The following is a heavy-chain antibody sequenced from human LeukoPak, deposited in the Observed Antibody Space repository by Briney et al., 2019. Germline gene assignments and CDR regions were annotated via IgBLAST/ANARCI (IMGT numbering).Heavy chain of an antibody. V-gene: IGHV1-8*01. J-gene: IGHJ1*01. CDR3: ARGKTSGSYYGYFQH. D-gene: IGHD1-26*01. CDR2: MNPNSGNT. CDR1: GYTFTSYD. Sequence: GASVKVSCKASGYTFTSYDINWARQATGQGLEWVGWMNPNSGNTGYAQKFQGRVTMTRNTSISTAHMELSSLRSEDTAVYYCARGKTSGSYYGYFQHWGQGTLVTVSS.